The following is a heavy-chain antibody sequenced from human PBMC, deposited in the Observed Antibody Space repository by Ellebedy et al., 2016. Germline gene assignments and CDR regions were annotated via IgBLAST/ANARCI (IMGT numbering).Heavy chain of an antibody. Sequence: GGSLRLSXAASGFTFDDYAMHWVRQAPGKGLEWGSGISWNSGSIGYADSVKGRFTISRDNAKNSLYLQMNSLRAEDTALYYCAKDYGRWGVVVAATPDYWGQGTLVTVSS. CDR1: GFTFDDYA. J-gene: IGHJ4*02. D-gene: IGHD2-15*01. V-gene: IGHV3-9*01. CDR3: AKDYGRWGVVVAATPDY. CDR2: ISWNSGSI.